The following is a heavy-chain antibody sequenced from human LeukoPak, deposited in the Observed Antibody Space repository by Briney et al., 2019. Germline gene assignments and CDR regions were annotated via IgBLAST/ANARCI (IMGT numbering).Heavy chain of an antibody. CDR1: GFSLSTRGVG. V-gene: IGHV2-5*02. CDR3: AHGRSGGGYGNYFDY. D-gene: IGHD6-19*01. CDR2: IYWDDDK. J-gene: IGHJ4*02. Sequence: SGPTLLQPPQTLTLTGTFSGFSLSTRGVGVGWIRQPPGKALEWLAIIYWDDDKRYSPSLKSRLTITKDTSKNQVVLTMTNMDPVDTATYYCAHGRSGGGYGNYFDYWGQGTLVTVSS.